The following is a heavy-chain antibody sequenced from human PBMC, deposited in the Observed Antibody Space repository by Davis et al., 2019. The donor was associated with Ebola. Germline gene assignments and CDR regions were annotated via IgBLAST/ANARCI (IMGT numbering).Heavy chain of an antibody. Sequence: AASVKVSCKASGYTFTSYYMHWVRQAPGHGLEWMGIINPSGGSTSYAQKFQGRVTMTRATSTSTAYMEVGSLRSEDTAVYYCARDFEDYGSGYWGQGTLVTVSS. D-gene: IGHD3-10*01. J-gene: IGHJ4*02. V-gene: IGHV1-46*01. CDR2: INPSGGST. CDR3: ARDFEDYGSGY. CDR1: GYTFTSYY.